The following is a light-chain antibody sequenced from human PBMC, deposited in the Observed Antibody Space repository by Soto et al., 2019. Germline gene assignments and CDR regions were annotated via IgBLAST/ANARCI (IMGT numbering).Light chain of an antibody. V-gene: IGLV2-14*03. CDR1: SSDVGGYNY. CDR2: DVT. Sequence: QSVLTQPGSVSGSPGQSITIYCTGTSSDVGGYNYVSWYQQHPGKAPKLLIYDVTYRPSGVSNRFSGSKSGNTASLTISGLQAEDEADYFCGSYTSSNTLVFGTGTKLTVL. CDR3: GSYTSSNTLV. J-gene: IGLJ1*01.